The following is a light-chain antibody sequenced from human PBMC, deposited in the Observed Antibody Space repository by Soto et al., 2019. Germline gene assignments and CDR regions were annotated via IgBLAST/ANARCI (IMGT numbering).Light chain of an antibody. J-gene: IGKJ2*01. CDR1: QTINMW. CDR2: DAS. CDR3: QQYSTYLYT. V-gene: IGKV1-5*01. Sequence: DIQMTQSPSTLSASLGDRVTITCRASQTINMWLAWYQQKPGKAPDLLIYDASNLERGVPSRFSGSGSGTEFILTISSLQPDDFATYYCQQYSTYLYTFGQGTKLEIK.